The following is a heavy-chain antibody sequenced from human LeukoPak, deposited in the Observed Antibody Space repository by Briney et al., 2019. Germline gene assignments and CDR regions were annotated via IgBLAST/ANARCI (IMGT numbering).Heavy chain of an antibody. CDR2: ISWNSGSI. CDR3: AKDLGIAVAVMGY. D-gene: IGHD6-19*01. Sequence: GGSLRFSCAASGFTFDDYAMHWVRQAPGKGLEWVSGISWNSGSIGYADSVKGRFTISRDNAKNSLYLQMNSLRAEDTALYYCAKDLGIAVAVMGYWGQGTLVTVSS. J-gene: IGHJ4*02. CDR1: GFTFDDYA. V-gene: IGHV3-9*01.